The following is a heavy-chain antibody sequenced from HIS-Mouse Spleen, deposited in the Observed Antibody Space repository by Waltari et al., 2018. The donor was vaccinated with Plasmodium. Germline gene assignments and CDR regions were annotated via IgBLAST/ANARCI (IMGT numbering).Heavy chain of an antibody. CDR1: GYTFIRYG. J-gene: IGHJ3*02. CDR2: NRAYNGNT. CDR3: ARGSAGDAFDI. V-gene: IGHV1-18*01. Sequence: QVQLVQSGAEVKKPGASVKVSCKASGYTFIRYGISWVRQAPGQGLEWMGWNRAYNGNTKYAQKLQGRVSMTADTSTSTAYMELRSLRSDDTAVYYCARGSAGDAFDIWGQGTMVTVSS. D-gene: IGHD6-19*01.